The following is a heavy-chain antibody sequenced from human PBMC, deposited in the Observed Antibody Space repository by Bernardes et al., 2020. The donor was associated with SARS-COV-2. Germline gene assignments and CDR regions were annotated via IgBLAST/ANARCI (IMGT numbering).Heavy chain of an antibody. CDR3: ATGSPVAINNWFDP. V-gene: IGHV1-24*01. CDR1: GYTLIELS. CDR2: FDPEDGET. Sequence: ASVKVSCKVSGYTLIELSMHWVRQAPGKGLEWMGGFDPEDGETIYAQKFQGRVTMTEDTSTDTAYMELSSLRSEDTAVYYCATGSPVAINNWFDPWGQGTLVTVSS. D-gene: IGHD2-2*01. J-gene: IGHJ5*02.